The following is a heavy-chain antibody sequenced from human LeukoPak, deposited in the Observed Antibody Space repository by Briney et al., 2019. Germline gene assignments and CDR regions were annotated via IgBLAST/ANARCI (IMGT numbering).Heavy chain of an antibody. V-gene: IGHV4-61*02. J-gene: IGHJ3*02. CDR2: IYTSGST. D-gene: IGHD2-2*02. CDR1: GGSISSGSYY. CDR3: ASSPRVHCSSTSCYNAFDI. Sequence: SQTLSLTXTVSGGSISSGSYYWSWIRQPAGKGLEWIGRIYTSGSTNYNPSLKSRVTISVDTSKNQFSLKLSSVTAADTAVYYCASSPRVHCSSTSCYNAFDIWGQGTMVTVSS.